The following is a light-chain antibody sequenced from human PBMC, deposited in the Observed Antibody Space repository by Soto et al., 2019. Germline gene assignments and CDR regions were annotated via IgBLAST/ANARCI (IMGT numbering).Light chain of an antibody. J-gene: IGKJ1*01. CDR2: DAS. V-gene: IGKV1-5*01. CDR3: QQYSSYSFT. Sequence: DIKMNQSPSALSASVGDRVTITCRASQSIKTWLAWYQRKPGRAPNLLIYDASSLQSGVSSRFSGSGSGTEFTLTISSLQPDDFATYYCQQYSSYSFTFGQGTMV. CDR1: QSIKTW.